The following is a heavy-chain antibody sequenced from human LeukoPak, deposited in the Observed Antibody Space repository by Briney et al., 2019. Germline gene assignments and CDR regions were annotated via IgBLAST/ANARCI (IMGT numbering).Heavy chain of an antibody. V-gene: IGHV1-18*01. Sequence: ASVKVSCKASGYTFTSYGISWVRQAPGQGLEWMGWISAYNGNTNYAQKFQGRVTMTRDTSISTAYMELSRLRSDDTAVYYCARATYYYDSSGYSCNYWGQGTLVSVSS. CDR2: ISAYNGNT. D-gene: IGHD3-22*01. J-gene: IGHJ4*02. CDR3: ARATYYYDSSGYSCNY. CDR1: GYTFTSYG.